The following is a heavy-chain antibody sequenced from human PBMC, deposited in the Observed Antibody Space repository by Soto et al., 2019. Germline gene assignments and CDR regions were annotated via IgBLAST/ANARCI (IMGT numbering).Heavy chain of an antibody. CDR3: AKDRGPCGGNKCSSLYYYYGMDV. CDR2: VSWNSEIV. Sequence: EVQLVESGGGLVQPGRSLRLSCEASGFKFGDYAMHWVRQAPGKGLEWVSGVSWNSEIVGYADSVKGRFTISRDNAKNSLYLEMNSLRTEDTALYYCAKDRGPCGGNKCSSLYYYYGMDVWGQGTTVTVSS. V-gene: IGHV3-9*01. D-gene: IGHD2-21*01. J-gene: IGHJ6*02. CDR1: GFKFGDYA.